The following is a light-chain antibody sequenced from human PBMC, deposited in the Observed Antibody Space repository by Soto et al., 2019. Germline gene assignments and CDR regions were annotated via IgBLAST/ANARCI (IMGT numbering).Light chain of an antibody. V-gene: IGKV3-15*01. CDR3: QQYNNWPIT. Sequence: VVLTQSPDTLSVTPGERATLSCRASQTISSNLAWYQQKPGQAPRLLIYGASTRATGIPARFSGSGSGTEFTLTISSLQSEDFEVYYCQQYNNWPITFGQGTRLEIK. CDR2: GAS. J-gene: IGKJ5*01. CDR1: QTISSN.